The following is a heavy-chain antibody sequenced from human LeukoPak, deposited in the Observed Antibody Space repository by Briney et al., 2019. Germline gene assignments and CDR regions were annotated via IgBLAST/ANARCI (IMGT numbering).Heavy chain of an antibody. CDR2: ISSVGSYI. J-gene: IGHJ6*03. CDR1: GFTFSNYR. V-gene: IGHV3-21*04. Sequence: GGSLRLSCAASGFTFSNYRMNWVRQAPGKGLEWVSSISSVGSYIYYADSVKGRFTVSRDNAKSSLYLQMNSLRAEDTAVYYCARVLRYCSGGNCYSGGLGYMDVWGKGTTVTISS. D-gene: IGHD2-15*01. CDR3: ARVLRYCSGGNCYSGGLGYMDV.